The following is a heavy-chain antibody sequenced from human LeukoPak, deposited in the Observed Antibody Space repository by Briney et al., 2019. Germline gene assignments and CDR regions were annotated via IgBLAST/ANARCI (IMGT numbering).Heavy chain of an antibody. CDR2: ISTDGYTT. J-gene: IGHJ4*02. Sequence: GGSLRLSCAASGLAFSAYKMHWVRQAPRKGLVWVSRISTDGYTTDYADFVQGRFTASRGNTKNTWSLEMNSLRAEDAAVYYCVVGGSPGYWGQGTLVTVSS. D-gene: IGHD2-15*01. V-gene: IGHV3-74*01. CDR3: VVGGSPGY. CDR1: GLAFSAYK.